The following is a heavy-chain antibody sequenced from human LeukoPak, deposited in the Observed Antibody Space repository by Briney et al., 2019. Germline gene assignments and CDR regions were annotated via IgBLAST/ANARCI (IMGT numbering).Heavy chain of an antibody. D-gene: IGHD6-19*01. CDR3: ATNSRSITVAAYQVDY. Sequence: PSETLSLTCTVSGGSIFSSSYYWGWIRQPPGKDLEWIGSIYYTGSTYYNPSLKSRVSISLDTSKNQFSLKLSSVTAADTAVYYCATNSRSITVAAYQVDYWGQGTLVTVSS. CDR2: IYYTGST. J-gene: IGHJ4*02. V-gene: IGHV4-39*07. CDR1: GGSIFSSSYY.